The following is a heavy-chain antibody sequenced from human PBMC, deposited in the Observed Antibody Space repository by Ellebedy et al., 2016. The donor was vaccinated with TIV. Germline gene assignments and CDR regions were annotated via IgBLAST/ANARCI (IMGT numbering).Heavy chain of an antibody. CDR1: EFTFSNYG. D-gene: IGHD3-22*01. V-gene: IGHV3-23*01. Sequence: PGGSLRLSCAASEFTFSNYGMNWVRQAPGKGLEWVSGISGGGGGTYYADSVKGRFTISRDNSKNTLYLQMNSLRAEDTAVYYCAKVPHYYDTSGYYWDYFDYWGQGTLVTVSS. J-gene: IGHJ4*02. CDR2: ISGGGGGT. CDR3: AKVPHYYDTSGYYWDYFDY.